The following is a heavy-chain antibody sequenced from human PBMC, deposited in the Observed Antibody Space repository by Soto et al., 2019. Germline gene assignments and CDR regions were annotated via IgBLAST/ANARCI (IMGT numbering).Heavy chain of an antibody. Sequence: GGSMRLSCAASGLTFSSYAMSWVRQAPGKGLEWVSAISGSGGSTYYADSVKGRFTISRDNSKNTLYLQMNSLRAEDTAVYYCAKAAIVVVVAARFDYWGQGTLVTVSS. CDR3: AKAAIVVVVAARFDY. V-gene: IGHV3-23*01. J-gene: IGHJ4*02. CDR2: ISGSGGST. D-gene: IGHD2-15*01. CDR1: GLTFSSYA.